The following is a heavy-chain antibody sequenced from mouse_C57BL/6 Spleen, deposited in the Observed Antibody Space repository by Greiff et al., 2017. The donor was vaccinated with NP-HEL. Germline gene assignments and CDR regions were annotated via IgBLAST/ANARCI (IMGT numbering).Heavy chain of an antibody. Sequence: VQLKQSGAELVRPGASVKLSCTASGFNIKDDYMHWVKQRPEQGLEWIGWIDPENGDTEYASKFQGKATITADTSSNTAYLQLSSLTSEDTAVYYCTRDSWYSDVWGTGTTVTVSS. CDR3: TRDSWYSDV. CDR1: GFNIKDDY. V-gene: IGHV14-4*01. CDR2: IDPENGDT. J-gene: IGHJ1*03. D-gene: IGHD3-3*01.